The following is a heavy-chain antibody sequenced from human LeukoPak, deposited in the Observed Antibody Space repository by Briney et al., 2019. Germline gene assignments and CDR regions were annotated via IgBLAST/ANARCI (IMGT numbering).Heavy chain of an antibody. J-gene: IGHJ5*02. D-gene: IGHD6-6*01. V-gene: IGHV3-23*01. CDR3: VKDRIASPPQGRFDP. CDR2: ISGSGDST. Sequence: GGSLRLSCAASGFTFRSYAMNWVRQAPGKGLEWVSAISGSGDSTYYADSAKGRFTISRDNSQNTLYLQMNSLGAEDTAIYYCVKDRIASPPQGRFDPWGQGTLVTVSS. CDR1: GFTFRSYA.